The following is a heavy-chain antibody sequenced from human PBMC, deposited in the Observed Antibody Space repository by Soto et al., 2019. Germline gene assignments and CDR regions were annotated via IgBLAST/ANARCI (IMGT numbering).Heavy chain of an antibody. CDR1: GFRFKSFV. D-gene: IGHD3-16*01. J-gene: IGHJ4*02. CDR3: ARWGTTGGFDL. Sequence: QLQLVESGGGVVQPGTSLRLSCAASGFRFKSFVMHWVRQAPGKGLVWVAFTSYDGNNKDYGDSVKGRFTVSRDNSQNTLHLQMDFLRPEDTALYYCARWGTTGGFDLWGQGTLVSVSS. CDR2: TSYDGNNK. V-gene: IGHV3-30*19.